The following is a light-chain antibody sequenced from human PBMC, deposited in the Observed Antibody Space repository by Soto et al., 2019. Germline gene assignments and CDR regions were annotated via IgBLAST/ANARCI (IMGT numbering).Light chain of an antibody. CDR2: DAS. CDR1: QGISSA. CDR3: QQFNSYPGYT. Sequence: AIQLTQSPSSLSASVGDRVTITGRASQGISSALAWYQQKPGKAPKLLIYDASSLESGVPSRFSGSRSGTDFTLAFSSVQPEDFATYYYQQFNSYPGYTFGQGTKLEIK. J-gene: IGKJ2*01. V-gene: IGKV1-13*02.